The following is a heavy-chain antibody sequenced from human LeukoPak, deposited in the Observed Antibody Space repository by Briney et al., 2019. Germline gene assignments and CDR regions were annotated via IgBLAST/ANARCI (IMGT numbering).Heavy chain of an antibody. Sequence: PGGSLRLSCAASGFTFSSYEMNWVRQAPGKGPEWVSYISSSGSTIYYADSVKGRFTISRDNAKNSLYLQMNSLRAEDTAVYYCARVRMGRPGWFDPWGQGTLVTVSS. D-gene: IGHD3-16*01. J-gene: IGHJ5*02. CDR1: GFTFSSYE. CDR3: ARVRMGRPGWFDP. V-gene: IGHV3-48*03. CDR2: ISSSGSTI.